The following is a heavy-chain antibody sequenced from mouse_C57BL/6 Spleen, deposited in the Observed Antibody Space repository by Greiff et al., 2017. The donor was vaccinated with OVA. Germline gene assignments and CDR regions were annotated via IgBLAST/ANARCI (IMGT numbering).Heavy chain of an antibody. CDR2: IDPSDSYT. Sequence: QVQLQQPGAELVKPGASVKLSCKASGYTFTSYWMQWVKQRPGQGLEWIGEIDPSDSYTNYNQKFKGKATLTVDTSSSTAYMQLSSLTSEDSAVYYCARRGVGPYVYFDVWGTGTTVTVSS. CDR3: ARRGVGPYVYFDV. V-gene: IGHV1-50*01. CDR1: GYTFTSYW. D-gene: IGHD1-1*02. J-gene: IGHJ1*03.